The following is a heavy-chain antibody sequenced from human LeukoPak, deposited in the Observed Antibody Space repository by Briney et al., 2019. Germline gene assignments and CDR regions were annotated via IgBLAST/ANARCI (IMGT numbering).Heavy chain of an antibody. D-gene: IGHD6-19*01. CDR3: ARDQAVAGTRLDP. J-gene: IGHJ5*02. Sequence: PSETLSLTCTVSGGSISSSSYYWGWIRQPPGKGLEWIGSIYYSGSTYYNPSLKSRVTISVDTSKNQFSLKLSSVTAADTAVYYCARDQAVAGTRLDPWGQGTLVTVSS. CDR1: GGSISSSSYY. V-gene: IGHV4-39*07. CDR2: IYYSGST.